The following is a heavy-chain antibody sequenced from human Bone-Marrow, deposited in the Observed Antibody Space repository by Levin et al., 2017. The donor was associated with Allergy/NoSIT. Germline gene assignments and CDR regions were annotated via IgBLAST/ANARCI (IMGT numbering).Heavy chain of an antibody. CDR3: ARLDRYTARPFFDY. V-gene: IGHV3-21*01. CDR1: GFSFSDYS. D-gene: IGHD5-18*01. CDR2: ITSGSNSL. Sequence: GGSLRLSCAASGFSFSDYSMNWVRQAPGKGLEWVSSITSGSNSLYYADSLKGRFTISRDDAKNSVFLQMNSLRAEDTAIYYCARLDRYTARPFFDYWGQGALVTVSS. J-gene: IGHJ4*02.